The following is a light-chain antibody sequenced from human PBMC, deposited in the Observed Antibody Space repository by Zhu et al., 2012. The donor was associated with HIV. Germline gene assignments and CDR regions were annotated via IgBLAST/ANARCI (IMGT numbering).Light chain of an antibody. CDR2: GAS. J-gene: IGKJ2*01. V-gene: IGKV3-20*01. Sequence: EIVLTQSPGTLSLSPGERATLSCRASQSASSSYLAWYQQKPGQAPRLLIYGASKRVTGIPDRFSGSGSGTDFTLTISRLEPEDFAVYYCQHYVSSPMYTFGQGTKLEIK. CDR1: QSASSSY. CDR3: QHYVSSPMYT.